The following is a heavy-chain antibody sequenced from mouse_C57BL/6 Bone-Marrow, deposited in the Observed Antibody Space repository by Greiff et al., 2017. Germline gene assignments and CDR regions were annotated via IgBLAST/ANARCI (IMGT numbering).Heavy chain of an antibody. Sequence: VQLQQSGPELVKPGASVKISCKASGYTFTDYYMNWVKQSHGKSLEWIGDINPNNGGTSYNQKFKGKATLTVDKSSSTAYMELRSLTSEDSAVYYCAREGSNYEAYYFDYWGQGTTLTVSS. J-gene: IGHJ2*01. D-gene: IGHD2-5*01. CDR3: AREGSNYEAYYFDY. V-gene: IGHV1-26*01. CDR1: GYTFTDYY. CDR2: INPNNGGT.